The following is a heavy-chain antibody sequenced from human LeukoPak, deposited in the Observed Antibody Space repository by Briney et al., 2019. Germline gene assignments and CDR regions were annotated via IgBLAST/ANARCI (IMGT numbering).Heavy chain of an antibody. J-gene: IGHJ4*02. CDR2: VNSDGSST. V-gene: IGHV3-74*01. Sequence: GGSLRLSCAASGFTFSDYWVYWVRQAPGKGLVWVSRVNSDGSSTSSADSVKGRFTISRDNAKNTLYLQMNSLRAEDTAVYYCARYSGSYQQFDYWGQGTLVTVSS. CDR1: GFTFSDYW. D-gene: IGHD1-26*01. CDR3: ARYSGSYQQFDY.